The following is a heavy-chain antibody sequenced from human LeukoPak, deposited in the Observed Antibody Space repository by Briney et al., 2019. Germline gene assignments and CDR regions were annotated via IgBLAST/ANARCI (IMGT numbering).Heavy chain of an antibody. CDR3: ARVRAYGSGDLDY. J-gene: IGHJ4*02. CDR1: GFTFSSYA. V-gene: IGHV3-23*01. D-gene: IGHD3-10*01. Sequence: GGSLRLSCAASGFTFSSYAMSWVRQAPGKGLEWVSAISGSGRRTYSADSVKGRFTISRDNSKNTLYLQMNSLRAEDTAVYYCARVRAYGSGDLDYWGQGTLVTVSS. CDR2: ISGSGRRT.